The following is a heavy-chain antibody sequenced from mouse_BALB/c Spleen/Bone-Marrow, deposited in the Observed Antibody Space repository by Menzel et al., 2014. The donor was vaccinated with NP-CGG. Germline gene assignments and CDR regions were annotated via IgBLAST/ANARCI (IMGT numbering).Heavy chain of an antibody. CDR1: GYTFTSYY. Sequence: QVQLQQSGAELVKPGASVKLSCKASGYTFTSYYTYWVKQRPGQGLEWIGEINPSNGGTNFNEKFKSKATLTVDKSSSTAYMQLSSLTSEDSADYYCTRGRRDAMDYWGQGTSVTVSS. CDR3: TRGRRDAMDY. V-gene: IGHV1S16*01. J-gene: IGHJ4*01. CDR2: INPSNGGT.